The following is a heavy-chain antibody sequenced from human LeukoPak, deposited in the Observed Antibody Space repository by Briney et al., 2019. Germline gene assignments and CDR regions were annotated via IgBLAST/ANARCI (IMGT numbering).Heavy chain of an antibody. CDR3: ARKYGSGSYYWFDP. J-gene: IGHJ5*02. Sequence: SETLSLTCTVSGGSISSYYWSWIRQPPGKGLEWTGYIYYSGSTNYNPSLKSRVTISVDTSKNQFSLKLSSVTAADTAVYYCARKYGSGSYYWFDPWGQGTLVTVSS. D-gene: IGHD3-10*01. V-gene: IGHV4-59*08. CDR1: GGSISSYY. CDR2: IYYSGST.